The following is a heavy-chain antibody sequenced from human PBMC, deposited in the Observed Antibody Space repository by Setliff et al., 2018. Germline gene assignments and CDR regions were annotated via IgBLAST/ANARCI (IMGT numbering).Heavy chain of an antibody. V-gene: IGHV4-34*01. D-gene: IGHD3-16*01. Sequence: SETLSLTCAVYGGSFSGYYWTWIRQPPGKGLEWIGEINHSGSSNYNPSLKSRVTISVDTSKNQFSLRLNSATAADTAVYYCARLRGAFDYWGQGTLVTVSS. CDR1: GGSFSGYY. CDR3: ARLRGAFDY. CDR2: INHSGSS. J-gene: IGHJ4*02.